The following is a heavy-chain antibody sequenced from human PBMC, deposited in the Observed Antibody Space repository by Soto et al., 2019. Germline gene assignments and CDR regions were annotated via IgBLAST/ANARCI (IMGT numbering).Heavy chain of an antibody. V-gene: IGHV3-30*18. CDR3: AKERSFYSGYGY. J-gene: IGHJ4*02. CDR1: EFTFSSLG. D-gene: IGHD5-12*01. Sequence: GGSLRLSCAASEFTFSSLGMHWVRQAPGKGLEWVAVASPDGAVNFYADAVKGRFTISRDNSKNTLFLQMDSLRVEDSALYYCAKERSFYSGYGYWGPGTLVTVSS. CDR2: ASPDGAVN.